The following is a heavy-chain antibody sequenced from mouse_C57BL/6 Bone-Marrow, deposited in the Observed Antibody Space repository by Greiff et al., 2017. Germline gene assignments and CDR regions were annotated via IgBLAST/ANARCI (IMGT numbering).Heavy chain of an antibody. CDR1: GYTFTSYW. V-gene: IGHV1-69*01. J-gene: IGHJ2*01. D-gene: IGHD1-1*02. Sequence: QVQLKQPGAELVMPGASVKLSCKASGYTFTSYWMHWVKQRPGQGLEWIGEIDPSDSYTNYNQKFKGKSTLTVDKSSSTAYMQLSSLTSEDSAVYYCARLWWDFDYWGQGTTLTVSS. CDR2: IDPSDSYT. CDR3: ARLWWDFDY.